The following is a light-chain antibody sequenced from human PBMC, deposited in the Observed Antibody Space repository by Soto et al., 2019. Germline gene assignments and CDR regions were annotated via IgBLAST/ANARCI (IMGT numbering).Light chain of an antibody. J-gene: IGLJ1*01. Sequence: QSVLTQPRSVSGSPGQSVTISCTGTSSDVGVYNYVSWYQQYPGKAPKIMIYDVSKRPSGVPDRFSGSKSDNTASLTISGLQAEDEADYYCCSYAGSYTFVFGSGTQLTVL. CDR3: CSYAGSYTFV. CDR2: DVS. V-gene: IGLV2-11*01. CDR1: SSDVGVYNY.